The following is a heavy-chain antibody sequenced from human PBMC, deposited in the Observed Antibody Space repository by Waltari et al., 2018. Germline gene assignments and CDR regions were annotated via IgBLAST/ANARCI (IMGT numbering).Heavy chain of an antibody. CDR1: GGSISSSSYY. CDR3: ARQRRGYSYVADAFDI. V-gene: IGHV4-39*01. CDR2: IYYSGST. Sequence: QLQLQESGPGLVKPSETLSLPCTVSGGSISSSSYYWGWIRQPPGKGLEWIGSIYYSGSTYYNPSLKSRVTISVDTSKNQFSLKLSSVTAADTAVYYCARQRRGYSYVADAFDIWGQGTMVTVSS. D-gene: IGHD5-18*01. J-gene: IGHJ3*02.